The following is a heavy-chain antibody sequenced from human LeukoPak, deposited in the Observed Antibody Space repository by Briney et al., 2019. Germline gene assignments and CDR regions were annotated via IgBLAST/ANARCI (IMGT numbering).Heavy chain of an antibody. J-gene: IGHJ4*02. Sequence: ASVNVSCKVSVYTLTELSMHWVRQAPGKGLEWMGGFDPEDGETIYAQKFQGGVTMTEDTSTDTAYMELSSLRSEDTAVYYCATDLRDYVWGSYRRFDYWGQGTLVTVSS. CDR1: VYTLTELS. V-gene: IGHV1-24*01. CDR2: FDPEDGET. D-gene: IGHD3-16*02. CDR3: ATDLRDYVWGSYRRFDY.